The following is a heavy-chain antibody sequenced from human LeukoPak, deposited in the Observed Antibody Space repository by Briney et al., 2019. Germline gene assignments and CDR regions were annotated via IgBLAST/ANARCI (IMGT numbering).Heavy chain of an antibody. CDR1: GVSIRSYS. D-gene: IGHD2-15*01. J-gene: IGHJ4*02. CDR3: AREDEGDYSDYFDY. V-gene: IGHV4-4*07. Sequence: ASDTRSLTGSVSGVSIRSYSWRWLRPPSGEGLECIGRIQTSGSTNYNPSLRSRVTMSLDTSKNQFSLKLSSVRAEDTAVYYCAREDEGDYSDYFDYWGQGTLVTVSS. CDR2: IQTSGST.